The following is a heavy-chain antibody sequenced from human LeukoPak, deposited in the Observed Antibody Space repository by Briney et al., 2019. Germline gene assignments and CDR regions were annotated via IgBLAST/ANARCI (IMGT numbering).Heavy chain of an antibody. D-gene: IGHD4-17*01. CDR1: GFTFSSYA. CDR2: INHSGST. V-gene: IGHV4-34*01. CDR3: ASYGGNSGGPFDY. J-gene: IGHJ4*02. Sequence: GSLRLSCAASGFTFSSYAMSWVRQAPGKGLEWIGEINHSGSTNYNPSLKSRVTISVDTSKNQFSLKLSSVTAADTAVYYCASYGGNSGGPFDYWGQGTLVTVSS.